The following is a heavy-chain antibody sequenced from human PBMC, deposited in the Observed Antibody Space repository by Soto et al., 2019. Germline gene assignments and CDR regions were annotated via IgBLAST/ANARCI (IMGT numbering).Heavy chain of an antibody. Sequence: SETLSLTCTVSGGSISSGGYYWSWIRQHPGKGLEWIGYIYYSGSTYYNPSLKSRVTISVGTSKNQFSLKLSSVTAADTAVYYCAKDYKKAKEMATIDYWGQGTLVTVS. V-gene: IGHV4-31*03. CDR1: GGSISSGGYY. CDR2: IYYSGST. J-gene: IGHJ4*02. CDR3: AKDYKKAKEMATIDY. D-gene: IGHD5-12*01.